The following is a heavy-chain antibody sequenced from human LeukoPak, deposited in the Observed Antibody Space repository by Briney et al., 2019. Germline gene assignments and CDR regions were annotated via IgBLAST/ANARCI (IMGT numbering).Heavy chain of an antibody. CDR2: ISGSGYST. CDR1: GFTFSSYG. V-gene: IGHV3-23*01. CDR3: ANTYSGSYLSHY. D-gene: IGHD1-26*01. J-gene: IGHJ4*02. Sequence: PGGSLRLSCAASGFTFSSYGMSWVRQAPGKGLEWVSAISGSGYSTYYADSVKGRFTISRDNSKNTLYLQMNSPRAEDTAVYYCANTYSGSYLSHYWGQGTLVTVSS.